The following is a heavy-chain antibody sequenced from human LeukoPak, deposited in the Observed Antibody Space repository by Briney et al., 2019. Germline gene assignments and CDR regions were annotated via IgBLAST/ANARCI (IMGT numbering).Heavy chain of an antibody. CDR3: ATLLGASPGNYWYFDL. CDR2: FDPEDGET. J-gene: IGHJ2*01. D-gene: IGHD3-10*01. V-gene: IGHV1-24*01. CDR1: GYTLTELS. Sequence: ASVKVSCKVSGYTLTELSMHWVRQAPGKGLEWMGGFDPEDGETIYAQKFQGRVTMTEDTSTDTAYMELSSLRSEDTAVYYCATLLGASPGNYWYFDLWGRGTLVTVSS.